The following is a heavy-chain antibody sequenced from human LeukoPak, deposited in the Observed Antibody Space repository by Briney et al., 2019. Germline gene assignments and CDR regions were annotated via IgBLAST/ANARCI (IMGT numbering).Heavy chain of an antibody. J-gene: IGHJ5*02. D-gene: IGHD2-15*01. Sequence: SETLSLTCAVSGYCISSGYYWGWFRQPPGEGLEWIGSIYHTGSAYYNPSLKNRVTISIDTSKNHFSLKLSSVTAADTAVYYCASGCSGGSCFRGSWSGPGGQGTLVTVSS. CDR3: ASGCSGGSCFRGSWSGP. V-gene: IGHV4-38-2*01. CDR1: GYCISSGYY. CDR2: IYHTGSA.